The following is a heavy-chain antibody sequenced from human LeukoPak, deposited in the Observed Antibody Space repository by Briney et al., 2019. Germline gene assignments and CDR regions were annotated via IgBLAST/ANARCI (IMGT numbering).Heavy chain of an antibody. CDR1: GYTFTSYG. V-gene: IGHV1-18*01. J-gene: IGHJ6*02. D-gene: IGHD3-9*01. CDR2: ISAYNGNT. CDR3: AREGYDILTGPYYYYGIDV. Sequence: ASVKVSCKASGYTFTSYGISWVRQAPGQGLEWMGWISAYNGNTNYAQKLQGRVTMTTDTSTSTAYMELRSLRSDDTAVYYCAREGYDILTGPYYYYGIDVWGQGTTVTVSS.